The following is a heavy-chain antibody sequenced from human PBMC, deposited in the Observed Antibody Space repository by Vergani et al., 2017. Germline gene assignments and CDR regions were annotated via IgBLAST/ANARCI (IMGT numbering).Heavy chain of an antibody. V-gene: IGHV7-4-1*02. Sequence: QVQLVQSGSELTKPGASLKVSCKASGYTFSHYIINWVRQAPGQGLEWMGWINTKTGTPTYAQGFTGRFVFSLDTSVRTAYLQISSLKAEDSAVYYCARVRDYGVVRYYNYGLDVWGQGTTVTVSS. CDR1: GYTFSHYI. D-gene: IGHD4/OR15-4a*01. J-gene: IGHJ6*02. CDR3: ARVRDYGVVRYYNYGLDV. CDR2: INTKTGTP.